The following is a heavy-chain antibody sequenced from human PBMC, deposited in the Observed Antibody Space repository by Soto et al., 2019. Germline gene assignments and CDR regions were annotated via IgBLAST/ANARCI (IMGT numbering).Heavy chain of an antibody. J-gene: IGHJ3*02. D-gene: IGHD2-15*01. Sequence: ESGGGLVQPGGSLRLSCVASGFTVTDNYMNWVRQAPGKGLEWVSVIYKDFTDYADFVKGRFSVSTDSSKNALYLQMDNLRAEDTAVYYCAREPRYCSGGSCSIMGDAFDIWGQGAMVTVSS. V-gene: IGHV3-66*01. CDR1: GFTVTDNY. CDR3: AREPRYCSGGSCSIMGDAFDI. CDR2: IYKDFT.